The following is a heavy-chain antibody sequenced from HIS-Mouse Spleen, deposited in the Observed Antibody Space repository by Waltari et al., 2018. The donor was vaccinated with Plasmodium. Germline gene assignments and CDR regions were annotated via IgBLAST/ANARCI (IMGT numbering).Heavy chain of an antibody. CDR2: INHSGST. J-gene: IGHJ4*02. D-gene: IGHD1-26*01. V-gene: IGHV4-34*01. Sequence: QVQLQQCGAGLLKPSETLSLTCAVYGGSFSGYYWSWIRQPPGKGLEWIGEINHSGSTNYNPSLKSRVTISVDTSKNQFSLKLSSVTAADTAVYYCARIERVGAAGPDYWGQGTLVTVSS. CDR3: ARIERVGAAGPDY. CDR1: GGSFSGYY.